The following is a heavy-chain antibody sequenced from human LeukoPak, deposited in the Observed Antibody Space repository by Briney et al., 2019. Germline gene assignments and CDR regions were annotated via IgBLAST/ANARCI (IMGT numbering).Heavy chain of an antibody. CDR1: GGSISSSSYY. J-gene: IGHJ5*02. CDR3: ARGVLLWFGPRFDP. Sequence: SETLSLTCTVSGGSISSSSYYWGWIRQPPGKGLEWIGSIYYSGSTYYNPSLKSRVTISVDTSKNQFSLKLSSVTAADTAVYYCARGVLLWFGPRFDPWGQGTLVTVSS. D-gene: IGHD3-10*01. V-gene: IGHV4-39*07. CDR2: IYYSGST.